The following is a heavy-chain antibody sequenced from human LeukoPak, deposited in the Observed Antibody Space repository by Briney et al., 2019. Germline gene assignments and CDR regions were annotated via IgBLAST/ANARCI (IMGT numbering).Heavy chain of an antibody. CDR3: ARIPGDRPDD. Sequence: SETLSLTCTVSGASMTSYYWTWIRQPPGKGLEWVGYMYFGERTNYNPSPKSRATISIDTSKKQFSLNPKSVTAADTAVYYCARIPGDRPDDWGQGTLVTVS. J-gene: IGHJ4*02. CDR1: GASMTSYY. V-gene: IGHV4-59*01. CDR2: MYFGERT. D-gene: IGHD7-27*01.